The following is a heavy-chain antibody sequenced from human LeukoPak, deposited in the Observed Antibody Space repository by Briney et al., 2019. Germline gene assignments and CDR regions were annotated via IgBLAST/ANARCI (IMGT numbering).Heavy chain of an antibody. Sequence: GGSLRLSCAASGFTFSSYAMSWVRQAPGKGLEWVSAISGSGGSTYYADSVKGRFTISRDNSKNTLYLQMNSLRTDDTAVYYFAKDLLRATGNGGYYMDVWGKGTTVTVSS. CDR3: AKDLLRATGNGGYYMDV. V-gene: IGHV3-23*01. CDR2: ISGSGGST. CDR1: GFTFSSYA. D-gene: IGHD5-12*01. J-gene: IGHJ6*03.